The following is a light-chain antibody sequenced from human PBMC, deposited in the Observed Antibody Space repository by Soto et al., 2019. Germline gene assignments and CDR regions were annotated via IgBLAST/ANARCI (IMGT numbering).Light chain of an antibody. Sequence: DIQMTQSPSTLSASVGDRVTITCRASQSISAWQAWYQQKPGKAPKLLLYDVSTLERGVPSRFSGSGSATEFTLTISDLQPDDFATYYCQQYQSDTWTFGQGTKVDI. CDR2: DVS. CDR1: QSISAW. J-gene: IGKJ1*01. V-gene: IGKV1-5*01. CDR3: QQYQSDTWT.